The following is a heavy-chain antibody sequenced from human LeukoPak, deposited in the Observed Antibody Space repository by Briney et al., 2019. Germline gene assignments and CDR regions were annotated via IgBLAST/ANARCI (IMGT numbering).Heavy chain of an antibody. V-gene: IGHV3-7*01. CDR3: ARDQYTD. CDR1: GFTFSNSW. CDR2: IKQDESEK. D-gene: IGHD5-18*01. Sequence: PGGSLRLSCAASGFTFSNSWMTWVRQAPGKGLEWVANIKQDESEKYYVDSVKGLFTISRDNAKNSVYLQMNSLRAEDAAVYFCARDQYTDWGQGTLVTVSS. J-gene: IGHJ4*02.